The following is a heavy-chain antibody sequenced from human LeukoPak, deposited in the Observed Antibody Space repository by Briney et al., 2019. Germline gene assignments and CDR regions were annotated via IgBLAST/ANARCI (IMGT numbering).Heavy chain of an antibody. CDR2: ISYDGSNK. CDR3: AKSSLPYSSSSVFDY. J-gene: IGHJ4*02. D-gene: IGHD6-6*01. Sequence: GGSLRLSCAASGFTFSSYAMHWVRQAPGKGLEWVAVISYDGSNKYYADSVKGRFTISRDNSKNTLYLQMNSLRAEDTAVYYCAKSSLPYSSSSVFDYWGQGTLVTVSS. V-gene: IGHV3-30*04. CDR1: GFTFSSYA.